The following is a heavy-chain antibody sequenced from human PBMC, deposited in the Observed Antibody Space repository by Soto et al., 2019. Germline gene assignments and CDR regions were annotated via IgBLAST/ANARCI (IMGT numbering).Heavy chain of an antibody. CDR1: GGSITSGDYY. Sequence: SETLSLTCTVSGGSITSGDYYWSWIRQPPGKGLEWIGYIYYSGSTNYNPSLKSRVTISVDTSKNQFSLKLSSVTAADTAVYYCARGLVEMATLDYWGQGTLVTVSS. J-gene: IGHJ4*02. D-gene: IGHD5-12*01. CDR2: IYYSGST. CDR3: ARGLVEMATLDY. V-gene: IGHV4-61*08.